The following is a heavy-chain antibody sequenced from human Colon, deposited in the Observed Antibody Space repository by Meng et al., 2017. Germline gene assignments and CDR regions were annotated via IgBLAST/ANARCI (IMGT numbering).Heavy chain of an antibody. J-gene: IGHJ4*02. CDR1: GFAFSSFT. Sequence: GESLKISCAASGFAFSSFTMNWVRQAPGKGLERVSSISSRSNYIYYADSLKGRFAISRDNAKNSVYLQINTLTAEDTGVYYCAREGGSSWYWGQGTLVTVSS. CDR3: AREGGSSWY. CDR2: ISSRSNYI. V-gene: IGHV3-21*01. D-gene: IGHD6-13*01.